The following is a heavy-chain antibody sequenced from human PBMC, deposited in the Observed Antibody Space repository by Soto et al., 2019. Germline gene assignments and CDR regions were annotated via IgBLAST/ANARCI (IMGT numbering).Heavy chain of an antibody. V-gene: IGHV3-7*03. D-gene: IGHD4-17*01. J-gene: IGHJ6*02. CDR2: IKQDGSEK. CDR3: ARVLTTVTPRGGYDYYGMDV. CDR1: GFTFSSYW. Sequence: RLSCVASGFTFSSYWMSWVRQAPGKGLEWVANIKQDGSEKYYVDSMKGRFTISRDNAKNSLYVQMNSLRAEDTAVYYCARVLTTVTPRGGYDYYGMDVWGQGTTVTVSS.